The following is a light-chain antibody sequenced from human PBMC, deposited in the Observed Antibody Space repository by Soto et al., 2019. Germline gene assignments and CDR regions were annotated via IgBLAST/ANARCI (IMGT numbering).Light chain of an antibody. CDR3: QQYKNGPRT. CDR2: GAS. J-gene: IGKJ1*01. CDR1: QSVXSSY. Sequence: EIVLTQCPCTLSLSPGERATLSCRASQSVXSSYSAWYQQKPGQAPRLLXYGASNRATGIPARLSGSGSGTEFTLTISSLQSEYFAVYYCQQYKNGPRTFGQGTKVDIK. V-gene: IGKV3D-15*01.